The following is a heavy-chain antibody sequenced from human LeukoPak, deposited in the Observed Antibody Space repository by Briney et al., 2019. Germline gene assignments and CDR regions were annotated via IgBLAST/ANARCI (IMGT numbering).Heavy chain of an antibody. CDR1: GFTFSSYG. J-gene: IGHJ4*02. Sequence: GGSLRLSCAASGFTFSSYGMHWVRQAPGEGLEWVAVIRYDGSTKYSADSVKGRFTISRDNSKSTLYLQINSLRAEDTAVYYCARQDATTTPGGYFDYWGQGTLVTVSS. CDR3: ARQDATTTPGGYFDY. D-gene: IGHD4-17*01. CDR2: IRYDGSTK. V-gene: IGHV3-33*08.